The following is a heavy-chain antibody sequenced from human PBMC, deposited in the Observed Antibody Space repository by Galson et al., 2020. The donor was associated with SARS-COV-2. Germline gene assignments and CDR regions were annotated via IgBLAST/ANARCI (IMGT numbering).Heavy chain of an antibody. CDR3: ARTPNGVGARSGWFDP. D-gene: IGHD2-8*01. Sequence: SETLSLTCTVSGGSISSYHWSWIRQPPGKGLEWIGYIHYSGSTNYNPSPKSRVTISVDTSKNQFSLNLSSVTAADTAVYYCARTPNGVGARSGWFDPWGQGTLVTVSS. J-gene: IGHJ5*02. CDR2: IHYSGST. V-gene: IGHV4-59*08. CDR1: GGSISSYH.